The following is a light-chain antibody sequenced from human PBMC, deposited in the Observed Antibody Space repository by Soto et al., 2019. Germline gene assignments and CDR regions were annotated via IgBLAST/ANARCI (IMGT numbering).Light chain of an antibody. Sequence: QSALTQPASVSGSPGQSITISCTGTSRDVGSYDLVSWYQQHPGKVPKLIISDGNKRPSGVSLRFSGSKSGNTASLTISGLQAEDEADYYCWSYAGRTTTYVVGTGTQLTVL. CDR1: SRDVGSYDL. CDR3: WSYAGRTTTYV. J-gene: IGLJ1*01. V-gene: IGLV2-23*01. CDR2: DGN.